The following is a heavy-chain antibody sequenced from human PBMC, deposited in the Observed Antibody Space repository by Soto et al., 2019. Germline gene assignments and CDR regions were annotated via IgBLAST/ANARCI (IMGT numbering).Heavy chain of an antibody. CDR1: GYRFSRYG. J-gene: IGHJ4*02. CDR2: ISTYDGNT. CDR3: ARDEEDANLMIVVLPGDY. D-gene: IGHD2-21*01. V-gene: IGHV1-18*01. Sequence: QVQLVQSGGEVKKPGASVKVSCKASGYRFSRYGINWVRQAPGQGLEWMGWISTYDGNTQYAPKFQGRVSMTIDTSTSTAYLELRSLTSDNTAVYYGARDEEDANLMIVVLPGDYWGQGTLVSVSS.